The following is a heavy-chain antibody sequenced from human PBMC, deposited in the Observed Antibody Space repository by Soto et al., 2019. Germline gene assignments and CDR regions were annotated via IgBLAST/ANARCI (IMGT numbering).Heavy chain of an antibody. CDR1: GYTFTSYA. V-gene: IGHV1-3*01. D-gene: IGHD6-6*01. CDR3: ARKSSSSSWFDP. J-gene: IGHJ5*02. Sequence: QVQLVQSGAEVKKPGASVKVSCKASGYTFTSYAMHWVRQAPGQRLEWMGWINAGNGNTNYAQKFQARVTMTADTSTRTAYMELRSLRSDDTAFYYCARKSSSSSWFDPWGQGTLVTVSS. CDR2: INAGNGNT.